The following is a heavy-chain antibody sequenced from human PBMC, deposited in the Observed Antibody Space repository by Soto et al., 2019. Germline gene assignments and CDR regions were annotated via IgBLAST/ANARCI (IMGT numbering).Heavy chain of an antibody. CDR3: ARHNQLWFNYGMDV. CDR2: IDPSDSYT. J-gene: IGHJ6*02. Sequence: PGESLKISYKGSGYSFTSYWISWVRQMPGKGLEWMGRIDPSDSYTNYSPSFQGHVTISADKSISTAYLQWSSLKASDTAMYYCARHNQLWFNYGMDVWGQGTTVTVSS. V-gene: IGHV5-10-1*01. D-gene: IGHD5-18*01. CDR1: GYSFTSYW.